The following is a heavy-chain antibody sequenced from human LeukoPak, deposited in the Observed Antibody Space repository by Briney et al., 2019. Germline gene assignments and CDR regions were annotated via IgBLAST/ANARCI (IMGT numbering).Heavy chain of an antibody. V-gene: IGHV1-2*02. D-gene: IGHD5-12*01. CDR3: ARDPLHSGYDENDY. CDR1: GYTFTGYY. Sequence: ASVKVSCKASGYTFTGYYMHWVRQAPGQGLEWMGWINPNSGGTNYAQKFQGRVTMTRDTSISTAYMELGRLRSDDTAVYYCARDPLHSGYDENDYWGQGTLVTVSS. CDR2: INPNSGGT. J-gene: IGHJ4*02.